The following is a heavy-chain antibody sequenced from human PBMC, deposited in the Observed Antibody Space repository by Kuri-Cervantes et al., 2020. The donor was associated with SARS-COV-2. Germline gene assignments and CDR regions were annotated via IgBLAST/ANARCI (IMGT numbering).Heavy chain of an antibody. V-gene: IGHV3-49*04. J-gene: IGHJ6*03. Sequence: GEALKISCTAPGFTFGDYAMSWVRQAPGKGLEWVGFIRGKAYGGTTEYAASVKGRFTISRDDSKSIAYLQMNSLKTEDTAVYYCTRLDFWSRYYMDVWGKGTTVTVSS. CDR2: IRGKAYGGTT. CDR1: GFTFGDYA. CDR3: TRLDFWSRYYMDV. D-gene: IGHD3-3*01.